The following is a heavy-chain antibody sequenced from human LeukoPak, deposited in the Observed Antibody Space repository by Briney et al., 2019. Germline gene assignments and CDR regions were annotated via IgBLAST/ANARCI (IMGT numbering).Heavy chain of an antibody. CDR1: GFTXSXYY. CDR3: XXXGXXSXXXXXGXFDP. CDR2: ISSSGSTI. J-gene: IGHJ5*02. V-gene: IGHV3-11*04. Sequence: SGFTXSXYYMSWIRQAPGKGLEWVSYISSSGSTIYYADSVKGRFTISRDNAKNSLYMQMNSLRAEDTDVYYXXXXGXXSXXXXXGXFDPWXXXXLVTVSS.